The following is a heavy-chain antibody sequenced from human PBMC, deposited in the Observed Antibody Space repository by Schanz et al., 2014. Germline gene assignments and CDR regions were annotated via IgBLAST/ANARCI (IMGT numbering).Heavy chain of an antibody. CDR3: ASPSGYSDYGTYFDV. Sequence: QVQLLQFGGGVVQPGRSLRLSCAASGFTFSSYAMHWVRQAPGKGLEWVALISNDGSIKYYADSVEGRFTISRDNSRNPLYLQMNSLRTEDTAVYYCASPSGYSDYGTYFDVWGQGTLVTVSS. D-gene: IGHD5-12*01. J-gene: IGHJ4*02. V-gene: IGHV3-30-3*01. CDR2: ISNDGSIK. CDR1: GFTFSSYA.